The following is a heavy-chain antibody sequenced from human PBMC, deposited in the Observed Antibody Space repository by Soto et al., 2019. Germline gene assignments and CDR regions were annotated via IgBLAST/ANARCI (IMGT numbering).Heavy chain of an antibody. CDR3: ARALLYYYGSGSPFDY. CDR2: IYYSGTT. Sequence: SETLSLTCAVSGYSISSSNWWGWIRQPPGKGLEWIGYIYYSGTTYYNPSLKSRVTISVDTSKNQFSLKLTSVTAADTAVYYCARALLYYYGSGSPFDYWGQGTLVTVSS. J-gene: IGHJ4*02. V-gene: IGHV4-28*03. D-gene: IGHD3-10*01. CDR1: GYSISSSNW.